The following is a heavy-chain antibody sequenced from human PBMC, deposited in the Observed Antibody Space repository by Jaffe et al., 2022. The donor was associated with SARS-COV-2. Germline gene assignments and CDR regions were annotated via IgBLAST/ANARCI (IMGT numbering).Heavy chain of an antibody. V-gene: IGHV1-69*01. CDR3: ARPDQYSSSPGYYYMDV. J-gene: IGHJ6*03. D-gene: IGHD6-13*01. CDR1: GGTFSSYA. CDR2: IIPIFGTA. Sequence: QVQLVQSGAEVKKPGSSVKVSCKASGGTFSSYAISWVRQAPGQGLEWMGGIIPIFGTANYAQKFQGRVTITADESTSTAYMELSSLRSEDTAVYYCARPDQYSSSPGYYYMDVWGKGTTVTVSS.